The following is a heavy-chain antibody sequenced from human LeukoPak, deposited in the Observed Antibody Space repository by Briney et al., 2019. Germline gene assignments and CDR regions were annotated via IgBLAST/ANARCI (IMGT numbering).Heavy chain of an antibody. J-gene: IGHJ6*02. D-gene: IGHD3-22*01. V-gene: IGHV1-2*02. CDR1: GYTFTDYY. Sequence: VSVKVSYKASGYTFTDYYMHWVRQAPGQGLEWMGWINPKIGGRNYAQKFQGRVTMTRDTSINTAYMELSSLRSDGTAVYYCARARSSGYQGYGTDVWGQGTTVTVS. CDR3: ARARSSGYQGYGTDV. CDR2: INPKIGGR.